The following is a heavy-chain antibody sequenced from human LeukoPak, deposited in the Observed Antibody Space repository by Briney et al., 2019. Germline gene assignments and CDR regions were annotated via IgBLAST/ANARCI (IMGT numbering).Heavy chain of an antibody. CDR3: TTDRRFDCSGGSCYSRAFDI. Sequence: GGSLRLSCAASGFTFSNAWMSWVRQAPGKGLEWVGRIKSKTDGGTTDYAAPVKGRFTISRDDSKNTLYLQMNSLKTEDTAVYYCTTDRRFDCSGGSCYSRAFDIWGQGTMVTVSS. CDR2: IKSKTDGGTT. D-gene: IGHD2-15*01. J-gene: IGHJ3*02. CDR1: GFTFSNAW. V-gene: IGHV3-15*01.